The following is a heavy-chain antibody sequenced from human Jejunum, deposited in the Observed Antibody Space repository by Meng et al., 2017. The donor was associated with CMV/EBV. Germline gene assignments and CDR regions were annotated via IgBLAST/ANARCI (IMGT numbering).Heavy chain of an antibody. V-gene: IGHV3-33*01. CDR2: VWFDGRER. D-gene: IGHD1-26*01. CDR3: ARVSGTYYSYYLDN. CDR1: GFTFPRRG. Sequence: ASGFTFPRRGVQWVRQAQGKGLGWLAIVWFDGRERYYANSVRSRFAISRDNSKNELYLQMTNVGVEDTAKYFCARVSGTYYSYYLDNWGQGTLVTVSS. J-gene: IGHJ4*02.